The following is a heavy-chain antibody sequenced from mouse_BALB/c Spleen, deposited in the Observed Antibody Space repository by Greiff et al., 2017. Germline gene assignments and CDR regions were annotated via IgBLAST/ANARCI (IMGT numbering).Heavy chain of an antibody. V-gene: IGHV14-4*02. Sequence: VQLKQSGAELVRSGASVKLSCTASGFNIKDYYMHWVKQRPEQGLEWIGWIDPENGDTEYAPKFQGKATMTADTSSNTAYLQLSSLTSEDTAVYYCNGIYYYGTSFDYWGQGTTLTVSS. D-gene: IGHD1-1*01. J-gene: IGHJ2*01. CDR1: GFNIKDYY. CDR3: NGIYYYGTSFDY. CDR2: IDPENGDT.